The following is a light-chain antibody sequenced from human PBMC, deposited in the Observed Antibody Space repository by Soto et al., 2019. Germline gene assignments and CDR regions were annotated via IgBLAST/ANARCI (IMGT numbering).Light chain of an antibody. V-gene: IGLV2-23*01. CDR3: CSYAGSSSWV. J-gene: IGLJ3*02. CDR2: EGS. Sequence: QSALTQPASVSGSPGQSITISCTGTSSDVGSYNPVSWYQQHPGKAPKLMIYEGSKWPSGVSNRFSGSKSGNTASLTISGLQAEDEADYYCCSYAGSSSWVFGGGTKVTVL. CDR1: SSDVGSYNP.